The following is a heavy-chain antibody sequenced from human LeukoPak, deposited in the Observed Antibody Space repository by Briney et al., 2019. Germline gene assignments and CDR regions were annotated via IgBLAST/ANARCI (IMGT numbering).Heavy chain of an antibody. CDR2: ISSTSTII. CDR1: RFTFSDSS. D-gene: IGHD4-17*01. Sequence: GGSLRLSCAASRFTFSDSSMNWVRQAPGKGLEWISYISSTSTIIYYADSVKGRFTISRDNSKNTLYLQMNSLRAEDTAVYYCAKEVRAHDYGDYGDAFDIWGQGTMVTVSS. J-gene: IGHJ3*02. V-gene: IGHV3-48*01. CDR3: AKEVRAHDYGDYGDAFDI.